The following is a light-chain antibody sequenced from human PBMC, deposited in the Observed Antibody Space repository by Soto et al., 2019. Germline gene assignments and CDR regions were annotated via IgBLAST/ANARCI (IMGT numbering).Light chain of an antibody. CDR1: SSDVGGSKY. J-gene: IGLJ1*01. V-gene: IGLV2-14*01. CDR3: SSKTSSGTLYV. CDR2: EVA. Sequence: QSVLTQPASVSGYPGQSITISCTGTSSDVGGSKYVSWYQQHPGEAPKLILYEVAYRPSGVSNRFSGAKSGNTASVTVSGLRAEDEADYYCSSKTSSGTLYVFGTGTKVTV.